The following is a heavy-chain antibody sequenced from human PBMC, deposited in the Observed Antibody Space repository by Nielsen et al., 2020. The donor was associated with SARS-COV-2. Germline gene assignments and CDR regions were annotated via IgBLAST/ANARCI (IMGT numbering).Heavy chain of an antibody. CDR2: IIPILGIA. V-gene: IGHV1-69*02. J-gene: IGHJ4*02. CDR3: ARSPSEFRNYFDY. D-gene: IGHD3-10*01. Sequence: WVRQAPGQGLEWMGRIIPILGIANYAQKFQGRVTITADKSTSTAYMELSSLRSEDTAVYYCARSPSEFRNYFDYWGQGTLVTVSP.